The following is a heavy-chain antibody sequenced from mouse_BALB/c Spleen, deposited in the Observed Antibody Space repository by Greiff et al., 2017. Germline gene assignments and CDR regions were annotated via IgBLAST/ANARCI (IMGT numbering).Heavy chain of an antibody. CDR2: ISYSGST. V-gene: IGHV3-2*02. Sequence: DVQLQESGPGLVKPSQSLSLTCTVTGYSITSDYAWNWIRQFPGNKLEWMGYISYSGSTSYNPSLKSRISITRDTSKNQFFLQLNSVTTEDTATYYCARSARATYYFDYWGQGTTLTVSS. CDR3: ARSARATYYFDY. D-gene: IGHD3-1*01. J-gene: IGHJ2*01. CDR1: GYSITSDYA.